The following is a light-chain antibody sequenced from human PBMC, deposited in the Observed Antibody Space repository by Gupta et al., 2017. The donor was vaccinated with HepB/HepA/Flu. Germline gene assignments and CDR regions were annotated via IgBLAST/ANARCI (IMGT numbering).Light chain of an antibody. CDR2: HDV. J-gene: IGLJ2*01. Sequence: SFVLTQPPSVSVAPGKTARSACGDNIGFNSVHWYQQKAGQAPNLVLHHDVDRPSGIPDRFSGSKFAGTTTLTIDRAEAGDEADYYCQVWDTHTNHVVFGGGTKLTVL. V-gene: IGLV3-21*03. CDR1: NIGFNS. CDR3: QVWDTHTNHVV.